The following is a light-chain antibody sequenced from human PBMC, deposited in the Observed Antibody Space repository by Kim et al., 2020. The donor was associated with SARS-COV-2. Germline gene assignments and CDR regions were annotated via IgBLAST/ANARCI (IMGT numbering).Light chain of an antibody. CDR3: QHYSDWPQ. Sequence: LSVYPGEGATLSCRASQSVRTNLAWYQHKPGQAPRLLISDASTRAPGIPARFSGGGSETEFTLSISGLQSEDFAVYYCQHYSDWPQFGQGTKLEI. J-gene: IGKJ2*01. CDR2: DAS. CDR1: QSVRTN. V-gene: IGKV3-15*01.